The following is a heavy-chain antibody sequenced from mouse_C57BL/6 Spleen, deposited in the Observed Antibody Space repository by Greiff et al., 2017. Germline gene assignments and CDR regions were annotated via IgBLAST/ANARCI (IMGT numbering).Heavy chain of an antibody. V-gene: IGHV1-62-2*01. D-gene: IGHD2-5*01. CDR2: FYPGSGSI. J-gene: IGHJ3*01. CDR3: ARHEGIYYSNYPFAY. CDR1: GYTFTEYT. Sequence: VKLMESGAELVKPGASVKLSCKASGYTFTEYTIHWVKQRSGQGLEWIGWFYPGSGSIKYTEKFKDKATLTADKSSSTVYMELSRLTSEDSAVYVCARHEGIYYSNYPFAYWGQGTLVTVSA.